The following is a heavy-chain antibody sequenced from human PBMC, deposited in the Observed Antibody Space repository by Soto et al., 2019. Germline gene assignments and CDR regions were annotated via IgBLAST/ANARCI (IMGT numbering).Heavy chain of an antibody. J-gene: IGHJ4*02. CDR3: ASDSRWYSYGNDY. V-gene: IGHV3-21*01. D-gene: IGHD5-18*01. Sequence: GGSLRLSCAATGFTFSTYSMNWVRQAPGKGLEWVSSISSSSSFIYYADSVKGRFTISRDNAKNSLFLQMNSLRAEDTAVYYCASDSRWYSYGNDYWGQGTLVTVSS. CDR2: ISSSSSFI. CDR1: GFTFSTYS.